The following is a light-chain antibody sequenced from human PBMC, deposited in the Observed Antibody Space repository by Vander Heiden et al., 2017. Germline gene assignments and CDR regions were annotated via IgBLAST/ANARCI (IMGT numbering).Light chain of an antibody. V-gene: IGKV3-15*01. CDR1: QSGSSN. CDR2: GAS. CDR3: QQYNNWPYT. Sequence: EIAMTQSPATLSVSQGESATLSCRASQSGSSNLAWYQQKPGQAPRLLIYGASTRATGIPARFSGSGSGTEFTLTISSLQSEDFAVYYCQQYNNWPYTFGQGTKLEIK. J-gene: IGKJ2*01.